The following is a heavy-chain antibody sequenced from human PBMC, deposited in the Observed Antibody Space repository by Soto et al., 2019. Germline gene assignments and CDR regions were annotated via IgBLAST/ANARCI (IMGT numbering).Heavy chain of an antibody. CDR1: GFTFDDYA. D-gene: IGHD5-12*01. CDR2: ISWNSGSI. J-gene: IGHJ5*02. CDR3: AKGSRARGYSGYEYNWFDP. V-gene: IGHV3-9*01. Sequence: GGPLRLSCAASGFTFDDYAMHWVRQAPGKGLEWVSGISWNSGSIGYADSVKGRFTISRDNAKNSLYLQMNSLRAEDTALYYCAKGSRARGYSGYEYNWFDPWGQGTLVTVSS.